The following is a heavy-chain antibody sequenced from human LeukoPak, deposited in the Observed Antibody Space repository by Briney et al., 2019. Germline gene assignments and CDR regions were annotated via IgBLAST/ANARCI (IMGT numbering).Heavy chain of an antibody. CDR1: GFTFSTYA. CDR2: ISGSADST. Sequence: GGSLRLSCAASGFTFSTYAMSWVRQAPGKGLEWVSAISGSADSTYYADSVKGQFAISRDNSKNTLYLQMNSLRAEDTAVYFCAKDTRYSSGWYYFDYWGQGTLVTVSS. D-gene: IGHD6-19*01. CDR3: AKDTRYSSGWYYFDY. J-gene: IGHJ4*02. V-gene: IGHV3-23*01.